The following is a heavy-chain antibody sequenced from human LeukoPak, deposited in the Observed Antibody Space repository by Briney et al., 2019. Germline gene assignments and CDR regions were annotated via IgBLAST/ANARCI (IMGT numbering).Heavy chain of an antibody. D-gene: IGHD3-22*01. V-gene: IGHV3-48*04. Sequence: PGESLRLSCAASGFTFSSYSMNWVRQAPGKGLEWVSYISSSSSTIYYADSVKGRFTISRDNAKNSLYLQMNSLRAEDTAVYYCARDETRYYYDSSGYYYWGQGTLVTVSS. CDR3: ARDETRYYYDSSGYYY. CDR1: GFTFSSYS. J-gene: IGHJ4*02. CDR2: ISSSSSTI.